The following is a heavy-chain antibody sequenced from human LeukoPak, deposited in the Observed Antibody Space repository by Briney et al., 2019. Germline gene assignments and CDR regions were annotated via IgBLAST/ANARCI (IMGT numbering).Heavy chain of an antibody. J-gene: IGHJ6*03. V-gene: IGHV5-51*01. D-gene: IGHD3-10*01. CDR3: ARQSTYYGNYMDV. CDR2: IYPGDSDT. Sequence: AGESLKISCKGSGYSFTSYWIGWVRQMPGKGLEWMGIIYPGDSDTRYSPSFQGQVTISADKSISTAYLQWSSLKASDTAMYYCARQSTYYGNYMDVWGKGTAVTISS. CDR1: GYSFTSYW.